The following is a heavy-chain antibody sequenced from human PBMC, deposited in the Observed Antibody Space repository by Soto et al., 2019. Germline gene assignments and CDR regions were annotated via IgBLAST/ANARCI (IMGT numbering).Heavy chain of an antibody. CDR2: IYHSGST. Sequence: QVQLQESGPGLVKASQTLSLTCTVSGGSISSNGFGNCWSWIRQLPGKGLEWIGYIYHSGSTYYNPSLKRRVTISVDRSKNQFSLKLSSVTAADTAVYYCASSLRYFDWPFDYWGQGTLVTVSS. CDR1: GGSISSNGFGNC. D-gene: IGHD3-9*01. CDR3: ASSLRYFDWPFDY. J-gene: IGHJ4*02. V-gene: IGHV4-30-2*01.